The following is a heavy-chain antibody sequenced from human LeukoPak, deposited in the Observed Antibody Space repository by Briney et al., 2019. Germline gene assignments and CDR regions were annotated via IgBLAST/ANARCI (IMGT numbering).Heavy chain of an antibody. D-gene: IGHD5-12*01. CDR2: IKQDGSEK. Sequence: GGSLRLSCAASGFTFSSYWMSWVCQAPGKGLEWVANIKQDGSEKYYVDSVKGRFTISRDNAKNSLYLQMNSLRAEDTAVYYCTRARTRGYSGYGEGYWGQGTLVTVSS. CDR3: TRARTRGYSGYGEGY. CDR1: GFTFSSYW. J-gene: IGHJ4*02. V-gene: IGHV3-7*03.